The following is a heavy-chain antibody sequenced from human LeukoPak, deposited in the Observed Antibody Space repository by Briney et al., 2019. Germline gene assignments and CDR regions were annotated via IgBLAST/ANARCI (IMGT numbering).Heavy chain of an antibody. CDR2: IKQDGSEK. CDR1: ELLFENAW. Sequence: GGSLRLSCVASELLFENAWMSWVRQAPGKGLEWVANIKQDGSEKYYVDSVKGRFTISRDNAKNSLYLQMNSLRAEDTAVYYCARDKTYYHILTGYFFYYFDYWGQGTLVTVSS. D-gene: IGHD3-9*01. V-gene: IGHV3-7*01. CDR3: ARDKTYYHILTGYFFYYFDY. J-gene: IGHJ4*02.